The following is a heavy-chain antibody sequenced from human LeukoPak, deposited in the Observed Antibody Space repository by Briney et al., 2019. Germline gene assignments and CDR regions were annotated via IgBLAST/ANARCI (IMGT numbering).Heavy chain of an antibody. CDR1: GFSIRNYY. D-gene: IGHD2-21*01. Sequence: PSGTLSLSCAASGFSIRNYYWCWIRQPPGKGLEWIGRVYSGGSTYYNPSLKSRVTISVDTSTNTLSLQMSTVRAADTAVYFCAREVRGLVTAIPSYFFIDARGKGTRVTVSS. CDR3: AREVRGLVTAIPSYFFIDA. J-gene: IGHJ6*03. CDR2: VYSGGST. V-gene: IGHV4-4*07.